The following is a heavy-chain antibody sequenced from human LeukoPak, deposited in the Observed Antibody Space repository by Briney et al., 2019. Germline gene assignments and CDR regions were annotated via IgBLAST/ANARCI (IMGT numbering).Heavy chain of an antibody. CDR3: ARVPNYYYNYMDV. J-gene: IGHJ6*03. CDR1: GGSISSYY. V-gene: IGHV4-4*07. CDR2: IYTSGST. Sequence: PSETLSLTCTVSGGSISSYYWSWIRQPAGKGLEWIGRIYTSGSTNYNPSLKSRVTISVDTSKNQFSLKMSSVTAADTAVYYCARVPNYYYNYMDVWGKGTTVTISS.